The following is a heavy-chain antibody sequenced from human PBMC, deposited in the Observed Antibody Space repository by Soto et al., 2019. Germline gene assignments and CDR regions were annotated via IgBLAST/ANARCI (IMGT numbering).Heavy chain of an antibody. J-gene: IGHJ6*02. V-gene: IGHV2-5*02. CDR3: VQSRCGGDCLEIYSSHAYNGLDV. D-gene: IGHD2-21*02. CDR2: LYWDDDQ. Sequence: QVTLKESGPTLVKPTQTLTLTYTVSGLSLRTTGVGVGWVRRPPGKALEWLALLYWDDDQRYSPSLRSRLTIAKDISEKQVVLTMTNMDTVDTATYYCVQSRCGGDCLEIYSSHAYNGLDVWGQGTTVTVSS. CDR1: GLSLRTTGVG.